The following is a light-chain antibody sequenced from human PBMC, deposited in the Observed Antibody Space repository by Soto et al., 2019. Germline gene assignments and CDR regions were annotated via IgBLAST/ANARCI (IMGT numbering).Light chain of an antibody. CDR2: GAS. CDR1: QSVSRSY. CDR3: QQYGSSSWT. J-gene: IGKJ1*01. V-gene: IGKV3-20*01. Sequence: EIVLTQSPGTLSLSPGERATLSCRASQSVSRSYLAWYQQKPGQAPGLLIYGASSRATGIPDRFSGRGSGTDFTLTISRLEPEDFAVYYCQQYGSSSWTFGQGTKVDIK.